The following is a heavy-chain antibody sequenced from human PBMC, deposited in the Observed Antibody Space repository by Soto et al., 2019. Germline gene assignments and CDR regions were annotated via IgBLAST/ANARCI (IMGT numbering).Heavy chain of an antibody. CDR2: ISYDGSNK. D-gene: IGHD3-10*01. Sequence: QVQLVESGGGVVQPGRSLRLSCAASGFTFSSYAMHWVRQAPGKGLEWVAVISYDGSNKYYADSVKGRFTISRDNSKNTLYLQMNRLRAEDTAVYYCARDPMGRYYGSGSYYFDYWGQGPLVTVSS. V-gene: IGHV3-30-3*01. CDR1: GFTFSSYA. J-gene: IGHJ4*02. CDR3: ARDPMGRYYGSGSYYFDY.